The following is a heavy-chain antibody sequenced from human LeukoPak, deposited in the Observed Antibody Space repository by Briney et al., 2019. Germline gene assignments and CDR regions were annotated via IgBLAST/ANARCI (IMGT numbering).Heavy chain of an antibody. V-gene: IGHV3-7*01. Sequence: GGSLRLSCAASGFNLKSYWMSWVRQAPGQGLEWVANIKQDGTEKNYVDSVKGRFIISRDNTKKSLYLQMNGLRAEDTAVYYCARDRQGDYMDVWGKGTTVAVSS. D-gene: IGHD6-6*01. J-gene: IGHJ6*03. CDR2: IKQDGTEK. CDR1: GFNLKSYW. CDR3: ARDRQGDYMDV.